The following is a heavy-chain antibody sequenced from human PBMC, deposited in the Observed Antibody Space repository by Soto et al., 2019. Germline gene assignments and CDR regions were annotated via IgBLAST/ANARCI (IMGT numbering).Heavy chain of an antibody. CDR3: AKVYPTHVSKGYYFDYYYGMEV. CDR2: ISGSGVST. D-gene: IGHD3-22*01. Sequence: EVQLLESGGDFVQPGGSLRLSCAASGFTFSAYPMTWVRQAPGKGLEWVSGISGSGVSTYYADSVKGRFTISRDNSKNTLYLQMNSLRAEDTALYYCAKVYPTHVSKGYYFDYYYGMEVWGQGTTVIVSS. V-gene: IGHV3-23*01. J-gene: IGHJ6*02. CDR1: GFTFSAYP.